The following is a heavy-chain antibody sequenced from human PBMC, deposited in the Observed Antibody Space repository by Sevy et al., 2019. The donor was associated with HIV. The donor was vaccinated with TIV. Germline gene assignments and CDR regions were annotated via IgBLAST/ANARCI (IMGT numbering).Heavy chain of an antibody. D-gene: IGHD3-10*01. CDR1: GFTFSSYW. CDR2: INSDGSST. CDR3: AREEGSGSYWGYYYYYGIDV. J-gene: IGHJ6*02. Sequence: GGSLRLSCAASGFTFSSYWMHWVRQAPGKGLVWVSRINSDGSSTSYADSVKGRFTISRDNAKNTLYLQMNSLRAEDTAVYYCAREEGSGSYWGYYYYYGIDVWGQGTTVTVSS. V-gene: IGHV3-74*01.